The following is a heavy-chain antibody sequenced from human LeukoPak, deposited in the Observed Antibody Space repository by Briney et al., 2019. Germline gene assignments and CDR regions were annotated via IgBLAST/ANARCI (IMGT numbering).Heavy chain of an antibody. CDR2: IDWDDAK. V-gene: IGHV2-70*04. CDR3: ARILNRSGWFFDY. CDR1: GFSLITSGTR. Sequence: SGPTLVNLTQTLTLTCSFSGFSLITSGTRVSWIRQPPGKALEWLARIDWDDAKFYSTSLKTRLTISKDTSKNQVVLTMTNMHPEDTATCYCARILNRSGWFFDYWGQGTLVTVSS. D-gene: IGHD6-19*01. J-gene: IGHJ4*02.